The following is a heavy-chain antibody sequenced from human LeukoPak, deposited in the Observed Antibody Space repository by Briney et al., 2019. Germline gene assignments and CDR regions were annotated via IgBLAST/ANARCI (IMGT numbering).Heavy chain of an antibody. CDR3: ARGTAYYVNDY. V-gene: IGHV3-7*01. D-gene: IGHD1-26*01. J-gene: IGHJ4*02. CDR1: GFTFSRNW. Sequence: GSLRLSCAASGFTFSRNWMGWVRQTPGKGLEWVANIKQDGSEKYCVDSVKGRFTVSRDNAKNSLYLQMNSLRAEDTAVYYCARGTAYYVNDYWGQGALVTVSS. CDR2: IKQDGSEK.